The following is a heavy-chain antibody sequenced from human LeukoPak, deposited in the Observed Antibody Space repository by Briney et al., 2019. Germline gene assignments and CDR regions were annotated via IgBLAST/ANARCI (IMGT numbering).Heavy chain of an antibody. CDR2: IYTSAST. V-gene: IGHV4-4*07. CDR1: GGSIISYY. J-gene: IGHJ5*02. CDR3: VAGTWTNSFDP. D-gene: IGHD6-19*01. Sequence: PSETLSLTCTVSGGSIISYYWSWIRQPAGKGLEWIGRIYTSASTNYNPSLKSRVTMSVDTSKNQFSLKLSSVTAADTAVYYCVAGTWTNSFDPWGQGTLVTVSS.